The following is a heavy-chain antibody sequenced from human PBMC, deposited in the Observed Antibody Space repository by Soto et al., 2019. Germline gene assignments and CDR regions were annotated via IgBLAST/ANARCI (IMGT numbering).Heavy chain of an antibody. CDR1: GFNLSSYY. D-gene: IGHD2-8*01. J-gene: IGHJ4*02. CDR3: AKWRPPGVDY. V-gene: IGHV3-53*01. Sequence: GGSLRLSCAASGFNLSSYYMSWVRQAPGEGLEWVSVMYSGGTTYYADSAKGRFIISRDISKNTLYLQMNSLRAEDTAVYYCAKWRPPGVDYWGQGTLVTVSS. CDR2: MYSGGTT.